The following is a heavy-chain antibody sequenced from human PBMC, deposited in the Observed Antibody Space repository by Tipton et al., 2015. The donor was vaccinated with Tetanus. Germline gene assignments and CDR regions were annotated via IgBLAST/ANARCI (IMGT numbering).Heavy chain of an antibody. V-gene: IGHV4-31*03. CDR1: GGSITNGGYY. Sequence: TLSLTCTVSGGSITNGGYYWSWIRQHPGKGLDWIGYISYTGTTHYNPSLKSRVTISLDRSKNQFSLKLTSVTAADTAVYYCARHLYGYWFDPWGQGAQVTVSS. D-gene: IGHD5-18*01. CDR3: ARHLYGYWFDP. J-gene: IGHJ5*02. CDR2: ISYTGTT.